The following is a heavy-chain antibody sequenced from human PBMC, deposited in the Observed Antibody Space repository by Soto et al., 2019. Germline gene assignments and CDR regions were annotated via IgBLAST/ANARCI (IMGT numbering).Heavy chain of an antibody. Sequence: SETLSLTCSVSGYSVTSSDYYWAWIRQPPGKGLEWIGSMFYSGLTYYNPSLKSRVTLSVNTSKNQFSVRLNSVTAADTAVYYCAPLSVSLSGPYGIHVWGQGTTVTVSS. CDR2: MFYSGLT. CDR1: GYSVTSSDYY. CDR3: APLSVSLSGPYGIHV. V-gene: IGHV4-39*01. J-gene: IGHJ6*02. D-gene: IGHD2-15*01.